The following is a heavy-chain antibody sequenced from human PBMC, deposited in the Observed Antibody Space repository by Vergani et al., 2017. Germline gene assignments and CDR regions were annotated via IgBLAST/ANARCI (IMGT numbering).Heavy chain of an antibody. V-gene: IGHV3-33*01. CDR1: GFTFSSYG. J-gene: IGHJ3*02. CDR3: ARGTVVVAATAFDI. CDR2: IWYDGSNK. D-gene: IGHD2-15*01. Sequence: QVQLVESGGGVVQPGRSLRLSCAASGFTFSSYGMHWVRQAPGKGLEWVAVIWYDGSNKYYADSVKGRFTISRDNSKNTLYLQMNSLRAEDTAVYYCARGTVVVAATAFDIWGQGTMVTVSS.